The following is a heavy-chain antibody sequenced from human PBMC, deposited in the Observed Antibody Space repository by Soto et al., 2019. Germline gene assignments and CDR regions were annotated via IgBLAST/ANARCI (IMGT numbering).Heavy chain of an antibody. D-gene: IGHD3-16*01. V-gene: IGHV3-48*01. J-gene: IGHJ4*02. CDR3: ARGGGIFDY. Sequence: PGGSLRLSCAASGFTVSNHYMSLVRQAPGKGLEWVSYINSSSSTIYYADSVKGRFTISRDNAKNSLYLQMNSLRGEDTAVYYCARGGGIFDYWGQGTLVTVSS. CDR2: INSSSSTI. CDR1: GFTVSNHY.